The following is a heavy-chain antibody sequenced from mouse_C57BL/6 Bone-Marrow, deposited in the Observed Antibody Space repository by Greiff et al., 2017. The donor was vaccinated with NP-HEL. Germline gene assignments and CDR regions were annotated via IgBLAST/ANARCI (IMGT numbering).Heavy chain of an antibody. J-gene: IGHJ2*01. CDR1: GFNIKDDY. Sequence: VQLKQSGAELVRPGASVKLSCTASGFNIKDDYMHWVKQRPEQGLEWIGWIDPENGDTEYASKFQGKATITADTSSNTAYLQLSSLTSEDTAVYYCTTGYYHYWGQGTTLTVSS. CDR3: TTGYYHY. D-gene: IGHD2-3*01. CDR2: IDPENGDT. V-gene: IGHV14-4*01.